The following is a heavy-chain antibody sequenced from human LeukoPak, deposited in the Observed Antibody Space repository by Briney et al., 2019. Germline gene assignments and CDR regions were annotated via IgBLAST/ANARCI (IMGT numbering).Heavy chain of an antibody. CDR1: GFTLRSYD. V-gene: IGHV3-23*01. D-gene: IGHD5-12*01. J-gene: IGHJ4*02. CDR3: AKEYSGYDSYY. CDR2: TSGSGGNT. Sequence: PGGSLRLSCAASGFTLRSYDMSWVRQAPGKGLEWVAATSGSGGNTYYADSVKGRFTISRDNSKNTLYLQMNSLRAEDTAVYYCAKEYSGYDSYYRGQGTLVTVSS.